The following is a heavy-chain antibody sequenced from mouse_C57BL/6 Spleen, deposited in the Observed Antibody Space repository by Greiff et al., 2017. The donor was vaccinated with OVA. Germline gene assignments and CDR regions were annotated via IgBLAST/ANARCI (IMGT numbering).Heavy chain of an antibody. CDR1: GYTFTSYW. D-gene: IGHD3-2*02. Sequence: QVQLQQPGAELVRPGTSVKLSCKASGYTFTSYWMHWVKQRPGQGLEWIGVIDPSDSYTNYNQKFKGKATLTVDTSSSTAYMQLSSLTSEDSAVYYCARRGAQATSGDMDYWGQGTSVTVSS. CDR3: ARRGAQATSGDMDY. J-gene: IGHJ4*01. V-gene: IGHV1-59*01. CDR2: IDPSDSYT.